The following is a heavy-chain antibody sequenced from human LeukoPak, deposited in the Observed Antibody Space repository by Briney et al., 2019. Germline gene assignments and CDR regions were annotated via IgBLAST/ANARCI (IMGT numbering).Heavy chain of an antibody. Sequence: GASVKVSCKASGYTFTSYDINWVRQATGQGLEWMGWMNPNSGNTGYAQKFQGRVTMTRNTSISTAYMELSSLRSDDTAVYYCARILRGYNFDYWGQGTLVPVSS. J-gene: IGHJ4*02. CDR1: GYTFTSYD. CDR3: ARILRGYNFDY. D-gene: IGHD6-25*01. CDR2: MNPNSGNT. V-gene: IGHV1-8*01.